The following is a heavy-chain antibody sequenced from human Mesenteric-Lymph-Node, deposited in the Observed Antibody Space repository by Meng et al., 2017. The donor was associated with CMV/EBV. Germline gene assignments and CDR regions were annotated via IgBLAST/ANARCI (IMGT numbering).Heavy chain of an antibody. CDR3: ARRSPGLTWFDP. Sequence: ASVKVSCKTSGFIDYYLDWVRQAPGQGLEWMGWIEPNSGGTNYAQKFQGRVTMTRDTSISTAYMELSRLRSDDTAVYYCARRSPGLTWFDPWGQGTLVTVSS. D-gene: IGHD3-9*01. V-gene: IGHV1-2*02. CDR1: GFIDYY. J-gene: IGHJ5*02. CDR2: IEPNSGGT.